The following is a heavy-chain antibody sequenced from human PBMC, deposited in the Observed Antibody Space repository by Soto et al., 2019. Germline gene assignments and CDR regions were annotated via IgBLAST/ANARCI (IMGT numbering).Heavy chain of an antibody. CDR2: ISYDGSNK. CDR1: GFTFSSYA. D-gene: IGHD5-18*01. J-gene: IGHJ5*02. CDR3: ARDGEDSYGPHL. V-gene: IGHV3-30-3*01. Sequence: GRSLRLSCAASGFTFSSYAMHWVRQAPGKGLEWVAVISYDGSNKYYADSVKGRFTISRDNSKNTLYLQMNSLRAEDTAVYYCARDGEDSYGPHLWGQGTLVTVSS.